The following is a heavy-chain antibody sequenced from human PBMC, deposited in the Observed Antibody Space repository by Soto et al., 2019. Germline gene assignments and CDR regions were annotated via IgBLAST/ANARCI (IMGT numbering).Heavy chain of an antibody. Sequence: PGGSLRLSCAASGFTFSNAWMSWVRQAPGKGLEWVGRIKSKTDGGTTDYAAPVKGRFTISRDDSKNTLYLQMNSLKTEVTAVYYCTTDYYDSSGYGMDVWGQGTTVTVSS. CDR2: IKSKTDGGTT. D-gene: IGHD3-22*01. J-gene: IGHJ6*02. CDR3: TTDYYDSSGYGMDV. V-gene: IGHV3-15*01. CDR1: GFTFSNAW.